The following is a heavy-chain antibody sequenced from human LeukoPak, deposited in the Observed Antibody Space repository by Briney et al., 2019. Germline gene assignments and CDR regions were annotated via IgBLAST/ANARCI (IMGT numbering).Heavy chain of an antibody. CDR3: ARLYCTRTSCYLVDP. CDR2: ISYTGST. V-gene: IGHV4-61*01. Sequence: SETLSLTCTVSGGSVSSTSNYWSWIRQPPGKGLEWIGYISYTGSTNYNPSLKSRVTISVDMSKNQFSLKLSSVTAADTAVYYCARLYCTRTSCYLVDPWGRGSLVTVSS. CDR1: GGSVSSTSNY. D-gene: IGHD2-2*01. J-gene: IGHJ5*02.